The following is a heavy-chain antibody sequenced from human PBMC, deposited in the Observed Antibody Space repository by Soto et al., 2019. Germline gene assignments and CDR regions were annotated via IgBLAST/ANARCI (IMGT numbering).Heavy chain of an antibody. J-gene: IGHJ4*02. V-gene: IGHV1-69*06. CDR1: GGTFSSYA. D-gene: IGHD3-3*01. CDR2: IIPIFGTA. CDR3: ARVTPGYDFWSGYFDY. Sequence: ASVKVSCKASGGTFSSYAISWVRQAPGQGLEWMGGIIPIFGTANYAQKFQGRVTITADKSTSTAYMELSSLRSEDTAVYYCARVTPGYDFWSGYFDYWGEGTLVTVSS.